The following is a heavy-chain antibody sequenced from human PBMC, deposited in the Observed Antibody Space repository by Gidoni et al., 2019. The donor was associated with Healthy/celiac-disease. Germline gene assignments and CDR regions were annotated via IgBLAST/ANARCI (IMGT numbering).Heavy chain of an antibody. CDR2: IYWDDDK. Sequence: QITLKESGPTLVKPTQTLTLTCTFSGFSLSNSGVGVGWIRQPPGKALEWLALIYWDDDKRYSPSLKSRLTITKDTSKNQVVLTMTNMDPVDTATYYRAHSSPDSFGVASEYFQHWGQGTLVTVSP. CDR1: GFSLSNSGVG. D-gene: IGHD3-3*01. V-gene: IGHV2-5*02. CDR3: AHSSPDSFGVASEYFQH. J-gene: IGHJ1*01.